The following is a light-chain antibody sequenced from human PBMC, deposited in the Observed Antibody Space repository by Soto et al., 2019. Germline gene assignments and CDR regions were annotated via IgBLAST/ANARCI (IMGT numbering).Light chain of an antibody. CDR1: SSDIGSYNA. CDR2: DVF. CDR3: SSFAPSYRVI. J-gene: IGLJ2*01. Sequence: QSVLTQPRSVSGSPGHSVTISCFGTSSDIGSYNAVSWYQQHPGKAPKLIIFDVFERPSGVPDRFSGSKSGNSASLTISGLHAEDEADYYCSSFAPSYRVIFGGGTKLTVL. V-gene: IGLV2-11*01.